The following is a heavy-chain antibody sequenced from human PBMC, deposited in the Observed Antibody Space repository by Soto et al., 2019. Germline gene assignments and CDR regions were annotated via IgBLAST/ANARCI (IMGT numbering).Heavy chain of an antibody. J-gene: IGHJ6*02. CDR1: GGSFSGFY. Sequence: SETLSLTCAIYGGSFSGFYWSWIRQPPGKGLEWIGEINDSGTTNYKPSLKRRVTISADTSKTHFSLKLTSVTAANTAVYYCAREASQNVYSHYGMDVWGQGTTVTVSS. V-gene: IGHV4-34*01. CDR2: INDSGTT. CDR3: AREASQNVYSHYGMDV.